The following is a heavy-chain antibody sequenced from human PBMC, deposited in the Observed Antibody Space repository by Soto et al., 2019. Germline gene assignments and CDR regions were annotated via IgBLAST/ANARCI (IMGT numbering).Heavy chain of an antibody. CDR2: IIPIFGTA. V-gene: IGHV1-69*13. CDR3: ARGRGVAYYYDSSGYPPAGMDV. CDR1: GGTFSSYA. Sequence: SVKVSCKASGGTFSSYAISWVRQAPGQGLEWMGGIIPIFGTANYAQKFQGRVTITADESTSTAYMELSSLRSEDTAVYYCARGRGVAYYYDSSGYPPAGMDVWG. D-gene: IGHD3-22*01. J-gene: IGHJ6*02.